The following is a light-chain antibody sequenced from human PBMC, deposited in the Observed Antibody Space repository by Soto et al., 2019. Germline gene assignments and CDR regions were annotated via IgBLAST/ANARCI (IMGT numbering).Light chain of an antibody. CDR1: SSDVGGYNY. CDR3: SSYTSSSTYV. J-gene: IGLJ1*01. CDR2: EVS. V-gene: IGLV2-14*01. Sequence: QSALTQPASVSGSPGQSITIFCTGTSSDVGGYNYVSWYQQHPGKAPKLMIYEVSNRPSGVSNRFSGSKSANTASLTISGLQAEDEADYYCSSYTSSSTYVFGTGTKLTVL.